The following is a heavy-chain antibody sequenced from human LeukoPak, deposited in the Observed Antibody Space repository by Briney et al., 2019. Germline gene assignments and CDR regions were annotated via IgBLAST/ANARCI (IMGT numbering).Heavy chain of an antibody. Sequence: SETLSLTCTVSGGSISSSTYYWGWIRQPPGKGLERIGSIYYSGSTYYNPSLKSRVTISVDTSKNQFSLKLRSVTAADTAVYYCARQTGSGLFILPGGQGTLVTVSS. V-gene: IGHV4-39*01. CDR2: IYYSGST. D-gene: IGHD3/OR15-3a*01. CDR1: GGSISSSTYY. J-gene: IGHJ4*02. CDR3: ARQTGSGLFILP.